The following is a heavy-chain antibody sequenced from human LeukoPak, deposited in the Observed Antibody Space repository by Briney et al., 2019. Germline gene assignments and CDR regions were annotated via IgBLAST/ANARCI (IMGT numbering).Heavy chain of an antibody. CDR2: INHSGST. CDR1: GGSFSGYY. Sequence: SETLSLTCAVYGGSFSGYYWSWIRQPPGKGLEWIGEINHSGSTNYNPSLKSRVSMSVDTSKYQFSLKLSSVTAADTAVYYCANLGTHPYYFDNWGQGTLVTVSS. D-gene: IGHD1-26*01. J-gene: IGHJ4*02. V-gene: IGHV4-34*01. CDR3: ANLGTHPYYFDN.